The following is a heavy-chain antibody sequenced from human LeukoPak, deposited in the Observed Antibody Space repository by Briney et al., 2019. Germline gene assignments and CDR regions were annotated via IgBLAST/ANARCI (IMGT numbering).Heavy chain of an antibody. CDR3: ARGRRGYSSGWYGDYFDY. CDR2: INPNSGGT. CDR1: GYTFTGYY. J-gene: IGHJ4*02. Sequence: ASVKVSCKASGYTFTGYYMHWVRQAPGQGLEWMGWINPNSGGTNYAQKFQGRVTMTRDTSISTAYMELSRLRSDDTAVYYCARGRRGYSSGWYGDYFDYWGQGTLVTVSS. D-gene: IGHD6-19*01. V-gene: IGHV1-2*02.